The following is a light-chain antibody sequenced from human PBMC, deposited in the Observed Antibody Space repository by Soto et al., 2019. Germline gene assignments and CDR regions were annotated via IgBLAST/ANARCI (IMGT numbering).Light chain of an antibody. J-gene: IGLJ1*01. CDR1: ISNIGAGYG. CDR2: HNT. V-gene: IGLV1-40*01. Sequence: QSALTQPPSVSGAPGQRVTISCTGSISNIGAGYGVHWYQQLPGTAPRLLIFHNTNRPSGVPDRFSGSKSGTSASLAITGLQAEHEADYYCQSFDSSLRGYVFGTGTKVTVL. CDR3: QSFDSSLRGYV.